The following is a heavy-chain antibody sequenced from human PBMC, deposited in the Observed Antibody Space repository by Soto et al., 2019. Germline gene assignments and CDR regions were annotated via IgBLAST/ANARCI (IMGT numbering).Heavy chain of an antibody. D-gene: IGHD2-2*01. Sequence: PGGSLRLSCAASGFTFSSYSMNWVRQAPGKGLEWVSYISSSSSTIYYADSVKGRFTISRDNAKNSLYLQMNSLRAEDTAVYYCARDLSDRSSNSCSSSFDYWGQGNLVPVSS. CDR3: ARDLSDRSSNSCSSSFDY. V-gene: IGHV3-48*01. J-gene: IGHJ4*02. CDR2: ISSSSSTI. CDR1: GFTFSSYS.